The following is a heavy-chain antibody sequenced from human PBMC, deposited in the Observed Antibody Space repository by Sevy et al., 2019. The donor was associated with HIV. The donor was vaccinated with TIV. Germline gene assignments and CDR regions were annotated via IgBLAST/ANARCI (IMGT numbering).Heavy chain of an antibody. Sequence: GGSLRLSCAASGFTVNSNYMTWVRQAPGKGLEGVSLIHSDDTTYHADSVKDRFTISSDNFKNTLYLHMSSLRAEDTAVYYCARGKSGYGYTLNYWGQGTLVTVSS. J-gene: IGHJ4*02. CDR2: IHSDDTT. CDR3: ARGKSGYGYTLNY. D-gene: IGHD5-18*01. V-gene: IGHV3-66*01. CDR1: GFTVNSNY.